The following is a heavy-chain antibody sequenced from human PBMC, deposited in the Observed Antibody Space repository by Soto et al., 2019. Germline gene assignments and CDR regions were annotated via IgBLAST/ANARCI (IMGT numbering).Heavy chain of an antibody. J-gene: IGHJ3*02. CDR3: ARGGSYDLLGDAFDI. CDR2: INPNSGGT. V-gene: IGHV1-2*04. D-gene: IGHD5-18*01. Sequence: QVQLVQSGAEVKKPGASVKVSCKASGYTFTGYYMHWVRQAPGQGLEWMGWINPNSGGTNYAQKFQGWVTMTRDTSXXTAYMELSRLISDDTAVYYCARGGSYDLLGDAFDIWGQGTMVTVSS. CDR1: GYTFTGYY.